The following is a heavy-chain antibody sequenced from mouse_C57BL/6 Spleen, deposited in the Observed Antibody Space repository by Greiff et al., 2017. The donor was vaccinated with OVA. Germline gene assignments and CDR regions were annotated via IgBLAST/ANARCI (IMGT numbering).Heavy chain of an antibody. J-gene: IGHJ4*01. V-gene: IGHV1-72*01. CDR2: TDPNSGGT. CDR3: ARSRGNYASMDY. D-gene: IGHD2-1*01. Sequence: QVQLQQPGAELVKPGASVKLSCKASGYTFTSYWMHWVKQRPGRGLEWIGRTDPNSGGTKYNEKFKSKATLTVDKPSSTAQTRLSSLTSEDSAVYNCARSRGNYASMDYWGQGTSVTLSS. CDR1: GYTFTSYW.